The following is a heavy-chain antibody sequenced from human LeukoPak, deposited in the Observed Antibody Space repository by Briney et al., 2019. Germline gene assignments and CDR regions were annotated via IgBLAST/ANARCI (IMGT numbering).Heavy chain of an antibody. CDR2: IYYSGST. V-gene: IGHV4-31*03. J-gene: IGHJ4*02. D-gene: IGHD3-10*01. Sequence: RPSQTPSLTCTVSGGSISSGGYYWSWIRQHPGKGLEWIGYIYYSGSTYYNPSLKSRVTISVDTSKNQFSLKLSSVTAADTAVYYCARGPPYFTFYYGSGSPTLDYWGQGTLVTVSS. CDR1: GGSISSGGYY. CDR3: ARGPPYFTFYYGSGSPTLDY.